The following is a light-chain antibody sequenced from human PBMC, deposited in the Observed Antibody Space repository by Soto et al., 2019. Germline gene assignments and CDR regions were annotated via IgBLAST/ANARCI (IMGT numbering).Light chain of an antibody. CDR3: QQGGNWPLT. J-gene: IGKJ5*01. Sequence: EIVMAQSPATLSVSPGERATLSCRASQSVSSNYLAWYQQKRGQAPRLLIYDASSRATGIPARFSGSGSGTDFTLTISSLEPEDFAVYYCQQGGNWPLTFGQGTRLEIK. CDR2: DAS. CDR1: QSVSSNY. V-gene: IGKV3-11*01.